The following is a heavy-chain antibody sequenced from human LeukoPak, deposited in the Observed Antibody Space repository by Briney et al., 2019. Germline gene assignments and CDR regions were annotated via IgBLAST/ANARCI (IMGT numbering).Heavy chain of an antibody. CDR3: ARDSTETYYYYMDV. CDR2: IYTSGST. CDR1: GGSISSGSYY. V-gene: IGHV4-61*02. Sequence: SETLSLTCTVSGGSISSGSYYWSWIRQPAGKGLEWIGRIYTSGSTNYNPSLKSRVTISVDTSKNQFSLKLSSVTAADTAVYYCARDSTETYYYYMDVWGKGTTVTVSS. J-gene: IGHJ6*03.